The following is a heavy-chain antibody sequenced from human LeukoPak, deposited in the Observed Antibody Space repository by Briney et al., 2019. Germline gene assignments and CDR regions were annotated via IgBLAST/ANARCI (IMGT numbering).Heavy chain of an antibody. D-gene: IGHD6-19*01. Sequence: ASVKVSCKASGYTFTGYYMHWVRQAPGQGLEWMGWINPNSGGTNYAQKFQGRVTMTRDTSISTAYMELSRLRSDDTAVYYCARGQPWPVPLDAFDIWGQGTMVTVSS. V-gene: IGHV1-2*02. CDR2: INPNSGGT. CDR1: GYTFTGYY. J-gene: IGHJ3*02. CDR3: ARGQPWPVPLDAFDI.